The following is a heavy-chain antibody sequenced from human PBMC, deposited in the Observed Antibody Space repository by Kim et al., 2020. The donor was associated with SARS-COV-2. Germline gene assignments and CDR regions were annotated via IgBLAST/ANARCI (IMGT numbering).Heavy chain of an antibody. CDR2: IIPIFGTA. CDR1: GGTFSSYA. V-gene: IGHV1-69*13. CDR3: ARGAEGSSWNDY. J-gene: IGHJ4*02. Sequence: SVKVSCKASGGTFSSYAISWVRQAPGQGLEWMGGIIPIFGTANYAQKFQGRVTITADESTSTAYMELSSLRSEDTAVYYCARGAEGSSWNDYWGQGTLVTVSS. D-gene: IGHD6-13*01.